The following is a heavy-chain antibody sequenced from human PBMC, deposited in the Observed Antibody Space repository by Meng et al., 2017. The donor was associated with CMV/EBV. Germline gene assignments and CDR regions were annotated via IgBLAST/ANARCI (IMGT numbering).Heavy chain of an antibody. CDR2: MNPNSGST. CDR1: GYTFTSYD. D-gene: IGHD5-18*01. V-gene: IGHV1-8*01. Sequence: ASVKVSCKASGYTFTSYDINWVRQATGQGLEWMGWMNPNSGSTGYAQKFQGRVTMTRNTSISTAYMELSSLRSEDTAVYYCAREGRGYNYGYYYYYGMDVWGQGTTVTVSS. CDR3: AREGRGYNYGYYYYYGMDV. J-gene: IGHJ6*02.